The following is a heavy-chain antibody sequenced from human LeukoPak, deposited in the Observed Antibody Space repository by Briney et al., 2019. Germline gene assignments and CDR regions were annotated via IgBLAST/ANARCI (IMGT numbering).Heavy chain of an antibody. Sequence: GGSLRLSCAASGFTFSSYGMHWVRQAPVKGLEWVSVIWYDGSNKYYADSVKGRFTISRDNSKNTLYLQMNSLRAEDTAVYYCARDLGSPTGYERGMDVWGQGTTVTVSS. CDR2: IWYDGSNK. CDR3: ARDLGSPTGYERGMDV. J-gene: IGHJ6*02. D-gene: IGHD2-2*01. CDR1: GFTFSSYG. V-gene: IGHV3-33*01.